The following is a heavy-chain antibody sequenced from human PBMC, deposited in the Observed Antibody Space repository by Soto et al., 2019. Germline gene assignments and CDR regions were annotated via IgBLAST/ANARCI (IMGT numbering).Heavy chain of an antibody. Sequence: GASVKVSCKASGYTFTGYYMHWVRQAPGQGLEWMGWINPNSGGTNYAQKFQGRVTMTRDTSISTAYMELSRLRSDDTAVYYCARDLPNYYDSSGYPPSGWDYFDYWGQGTLVTVSS. D-gene: IGHD3-22*01. J-gene: IGHJ4*02. CDR1: GYTFTGYY. CDR3: ARDLPNYYDSSGYPPSGWDYFDY. CDR2: INPNSGGT. V-gene: IGHV1-2*02.